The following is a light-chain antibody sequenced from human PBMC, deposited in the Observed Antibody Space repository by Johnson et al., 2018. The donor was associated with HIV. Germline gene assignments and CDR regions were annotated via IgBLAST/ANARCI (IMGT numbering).Light chain of an antibody. J-gene: IGLJ1*01. CDR3: GTWDSSLGGV. CDR1: RSNIGNNY. Sequence: QSVLTQPPSVSAAPGQKVTISCSGSRSNIGNNYVSWYQQLPGTAPKLLIYENNKRPSGIPDRFSGSKSGTSATLGITGLQTGDEADYYCGTWDSSLGGVFGTGTKVTVL. CDR2: ENN. V-gene: IGLV1-51*02.